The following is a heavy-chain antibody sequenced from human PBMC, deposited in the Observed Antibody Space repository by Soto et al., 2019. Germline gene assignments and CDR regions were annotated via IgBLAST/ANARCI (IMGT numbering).Heavy chain of an antibody. CDR3: AKLGGNCWLDV. D-gene: IGHD3-9*01. CDR2: TYYRSKWYS. J-gene: IGHJ6*01. V-gene: IGHV6-1*01. CDR1: GDIVSSYIVV. Sequence: PLQTPLLTCAISGDIVSSYIVVWDWIRQSPSGGLEWLGRTYYRSKWYSEYAISVQSRITVNADTSKNQVSLQLDSVTPADTAVYYCAKLGGNCWLDVWGQGTRGSASS.